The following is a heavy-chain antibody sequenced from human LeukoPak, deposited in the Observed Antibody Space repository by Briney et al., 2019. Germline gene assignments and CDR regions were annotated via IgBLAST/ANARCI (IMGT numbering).Heavy chain of an antibody. D-gene: IGHD6-13*01. CDR3: ARSIAAAGRLNVNYYYYMDV. J-gene: IGHJ6*03. V-gene: IGHV1-69*05. Sequence: SVKVSCKXSGGTFSSYAISWVRQAPGQGLEWMGGIIPIFGTANYPQKFQGRVTITTDESTSTAYMELSSLRSEDTAVYYCARSIAAAGRLNVNYYYYMDVWGKGTTVTVSS. CDR1: GGTFSSYA. CDR2: IIPIFGTA.